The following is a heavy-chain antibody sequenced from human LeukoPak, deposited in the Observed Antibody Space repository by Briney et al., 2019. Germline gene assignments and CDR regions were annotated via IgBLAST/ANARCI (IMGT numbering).Heavy chain of an antibody. CDR2: ISGSGGST. J-gene: IGHJ4*02. V-gene: IGHV3-23*01. D-gene: IGHD2-2*01. CDR3: VKDRWSGSTSCYDY. Sequence: GGSLRLSCAASGFTFSSYAMSWVRQAPGKELEWVSAISGSGGSTYYADSVKGRFTISRDNSKNTLHLQMNSLRADDTAVYYCVKDRWSGSTSCYDYWGQGTLVSVSS. CDR1: GFTFSSYA.